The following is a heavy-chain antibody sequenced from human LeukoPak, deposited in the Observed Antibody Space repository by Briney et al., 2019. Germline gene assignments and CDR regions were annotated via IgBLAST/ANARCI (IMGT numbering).Heavy chain of an antibody. CDR2: TYYRSKWYK. Sequence: PQTLSLTCAISGDSVSSNSAAWNWIRQSPSSGLEWLGRTYYRSKWYKNYAVSVKSRITINPDTSKNQFSLQLNSVTPEDTAVYYCARSTGDIDYWGQGTLVTVSS. CDR1: GDSVSSNSAA. CDR3: ARSTGDIDY. J-gene: IGHJ4*02. D-gene: IGHD7-27*01. V-gene: IGHV6-1*01.